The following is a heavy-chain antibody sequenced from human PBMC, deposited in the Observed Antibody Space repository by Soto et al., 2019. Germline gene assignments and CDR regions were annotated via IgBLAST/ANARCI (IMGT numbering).Heavy chain of an antibody. CDR1: GGSISSYY. CDR2: IYYSGST. V-gene: IGHV4-59*08. CDR3: ARLYCTSTSCYDDY. D-gene: IGHD2-2*01. Sequence: SETLSLTCTVSGGSISSYYWSWIRQPPGKGLEWIGYIYYSGSTNYSPSLKSRVTISVDTSKNQFSLKLSSVTAADTAMYYCARLYCTSTSCYDDYWGQGTPVTVSS. J-gene: IGHJ4*02.